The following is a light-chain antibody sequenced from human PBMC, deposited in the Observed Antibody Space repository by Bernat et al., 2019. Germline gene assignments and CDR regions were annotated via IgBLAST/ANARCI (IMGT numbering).Light chain of an antibody. CDR2: EVT. CDR1: SSDVGGHNF. CDR3: ASYADNHNGV. V-gene: IGLV2-8*01. J-gene: IGLJ3*02. Sequence: QSALTQPPSASGSPGQSLTISCTGTSSDVGGHNFVSWYQQHPGKAPKLMIYEVTKRPSGVPDRFSGSKYGNTASLTVSGLQVEDEADYYRASYADNHNGVFGGGTKLTVL.